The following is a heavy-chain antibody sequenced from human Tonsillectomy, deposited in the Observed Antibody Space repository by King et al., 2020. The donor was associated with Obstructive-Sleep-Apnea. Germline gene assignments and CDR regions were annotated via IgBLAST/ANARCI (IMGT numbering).Heavy chain of an antibody. CDR2: IKSKTDGGTS. J-gene: IGHJ4*02. Sequence: QLVQSGGGLVKPGGSLRLSGAASGFTFSNAWRSWVRQAPGKGLEWFGLIKSKTDGGTSDYAEPLKGRFTISRDDSKNTLYLQMNSLKTEDTAVYYCTTGHYYDSSGYHYWGQGTLVTVSS. CDR3: TTGHYYDSSGYHY. CDR1: GFTFSNAW. D-gene: IGHD3-22*01. V-gene: IGHV3-15*01.